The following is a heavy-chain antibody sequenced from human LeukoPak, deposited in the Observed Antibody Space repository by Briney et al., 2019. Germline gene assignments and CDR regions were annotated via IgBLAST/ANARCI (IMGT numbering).Heavy chain of an antibody. J-gene: IGHJ4*02. D-gene: IGHD3-22*01. V-gene: IGHV3-15*01. CDR2: IKRKTDGGTT. CDR3: ATYLSSYDSRGLAY. CDR1: GFTFSNAW. Sequence: GGSLRLSCAASGFTFSNAWMSWVRQAPGKGLEWVGRIKRKTDGGTTDYAAPVEGRFTISRDDSKNTLYLQMNSLKTEDTAVYYCATYLSSYDSRGLAYWGQGTLVTVSS.